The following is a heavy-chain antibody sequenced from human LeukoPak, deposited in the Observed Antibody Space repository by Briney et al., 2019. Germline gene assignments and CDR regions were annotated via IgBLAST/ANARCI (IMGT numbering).Heavy chain of an antibody. CDR1: GFTFSSYG. CDR2: IWYDGSNK. CDR3: ARGRSWYYYDSSGYSQLFDY. Sequence: QPGRSLRLSCAASGFTFSSYGMHWVRQAPGKGLEWVAVIWYDGSNKYYADSVKGRFTISRDNSKNTLYLQMNSLRAEDTAVYYCARGRSWYYYDSSGYSQLFDYWGQGTLVTVSS. V-gene: IGHV3-33*01. J-gene: IGHJ4*02. D-gene: IGHD3-22*01.